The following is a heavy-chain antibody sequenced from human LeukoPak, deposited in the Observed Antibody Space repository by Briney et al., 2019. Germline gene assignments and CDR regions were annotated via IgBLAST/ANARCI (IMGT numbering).Heavy chain of an antibody. V-gene: IGHV3-48*01. D-gene: IGHD2-15*01. CDR2: IGSAI. Sequence: PGGSLRLSCVASGFTFSDFSLNWVRQAPGKGLEWISYIGSAIYYADSVKGRFTISRDNAKNSLYLQMNSLRAEDTALYYCAKDHLMGVSGYCSGGSCPRDAFDTWGQGTMVTVSS. CDR3: AKDHLMGVSGYCSGGSCPRDAFDT. J-gene: IGHJ3*02. CDR1: GFTFSDFS.